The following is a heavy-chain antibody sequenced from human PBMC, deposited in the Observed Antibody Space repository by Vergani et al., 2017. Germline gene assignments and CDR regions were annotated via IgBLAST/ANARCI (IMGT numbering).Heavy chain of an antibody. CDR1: GGTFSSYA. V-gene: IGHV1-2*02. Sequence: QVQLVQSGAEVKKPGSSVKVSCKASGGTFSSYAISWVRQAPGQGLEWMGWINPNSGGTNYAQKFQGRVTMTRDTSISTAYMELSRLRSDDTAVYYCARILSSSSYWFDPWGQGTLVTVSS. CDR3: ARILSSSSYWFDP. CDR2: INPNSGGT. J-gene: IGHJ5*02. D-gene: IGHD6-6*01.